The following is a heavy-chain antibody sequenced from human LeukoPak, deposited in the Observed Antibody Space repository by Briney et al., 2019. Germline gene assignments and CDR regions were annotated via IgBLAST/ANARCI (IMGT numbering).Heavy chain of an antibody. J-gene: IGHJ4*02. CDR3: ARDTALYSGYDPIGKGDY. V-gene: IGHV1-18*01. Sequence: ASVKVSCKASGYTFTSYGISWVRQAPGQGLEWMGWISAYNGNTNYAQKLQGRVTMTTDTSTSTAYMELRSLRSDDTAVYYCARDTALYSGYDPIGKGDYWGQGTLVTVSS. CDR2: ISAYNGNT. D-gene: IGHD5-12*01. CDR1: GYTFTSYG.